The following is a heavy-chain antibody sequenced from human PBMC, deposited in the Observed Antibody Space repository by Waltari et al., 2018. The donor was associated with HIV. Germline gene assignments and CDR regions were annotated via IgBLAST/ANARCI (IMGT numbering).Heavy chain of an antibody. CDR3: ASSWSHPINWFDP. CDR1: GGTFSSYA. J-gene: IGHJ5*02. V-gene: IGHV1-69*12. CDR2: ITPIFGTA. D-gene: IGHD2-15*01. Sequence: QVQLVQSGAEVKKHGSSVKVSCKASGGTFSSYAISWVRRAPGQGPEWMGVITPIFGTANDGQKCPGRVTITADESTSTAYMELGSLRSEDTAVYYCASSWSHPINWFDPWGQGTLVTVSS.